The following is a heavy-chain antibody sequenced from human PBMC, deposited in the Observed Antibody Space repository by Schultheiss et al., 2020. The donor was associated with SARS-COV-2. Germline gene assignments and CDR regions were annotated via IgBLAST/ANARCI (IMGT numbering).Heavy chain of an antibody. Sequence: GESLKISCAASGFTFSSYGMHWVRQAPGKGLEWVAVIWYDGSNKYYADSVKGRFTISRDNSKNTLYLQMNSLRAEDTAVYYCASGVGATRALDYWGQGTLVTVSS. CDR2: IWYDGSNK. CDR3: ASGVGATRALDY. D-gene: IGHD1-26*01. V-gene: IGHV3-33*01. J-gene: IGHJ4*02. CDR1: GFTFSSYG.